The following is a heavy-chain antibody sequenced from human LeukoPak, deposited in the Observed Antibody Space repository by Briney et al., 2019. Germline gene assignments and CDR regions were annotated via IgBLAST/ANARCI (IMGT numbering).Heavy chain of an antibody. CDR1: GFTFNNYA. J-gene: IGHJ3*02. V-gene: IGHV3-23*01. Sequence: PGGSLRLSCAASGFTFNNYAMNWVRQAPGKGLEWVSVISGSGGTTYYADSVKGRFTISRDNSKNTLYLQMNSLRAEDTAVYYCAKFGGTVTNHDAFDIWGQGTMVTVSP. CDR2: ISGSGGTT. D-gene: IGHD4-17*01. CDR3: AKFGGTVTNHDAFDI.